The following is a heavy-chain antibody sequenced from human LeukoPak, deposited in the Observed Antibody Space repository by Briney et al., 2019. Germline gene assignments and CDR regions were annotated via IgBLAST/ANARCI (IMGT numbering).Heavy chain of an antibody. CDR3: ARAVDVSSGYFYYFDY. CDR1: GYTFTGYC. V-gene: IGHV1-2*02. J-gene: IGHJ4*02. Sequence: ASVKVSCKASGYTFTGYCMHWVRQAPGQGLEWMGWINPNSGGTNYAQKFQGRVTMTRDTSISTAYVELSRLRSDDTAVYYCARAVDVSSGYFYYFDYWGQGTLVTVSS. D-gene: IGHD3-22*01. CDR2: INPNSGGT.